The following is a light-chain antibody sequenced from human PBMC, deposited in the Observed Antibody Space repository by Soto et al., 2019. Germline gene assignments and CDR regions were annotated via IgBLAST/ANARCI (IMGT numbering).Light chain of an antibody. CDR2: DVS. CDR3: SSYTTSSTGV. J-gene: IGLJ3*02. Sequence: QSALTQPASVSGSPGQSITISCTGTSSDVGRYNFVSWFQQHPGKAPKLMIYDVSNRPSGVSNRFSGSKSGNTAFLTISGLQAEDEADYYCSSYTTSSTGVFGGGTKLTVL. CDR1: SSDVGRYNF. V-gene: IGLV2-14*01.